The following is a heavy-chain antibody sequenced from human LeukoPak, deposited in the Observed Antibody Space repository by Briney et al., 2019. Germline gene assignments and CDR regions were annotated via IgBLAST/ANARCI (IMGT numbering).Heavy chain of an antibody. J-gene: IGHJ4*02. CDR3: AKDPPTEYSSSSVDY. CDR1: GFTFSSYA. D-gene: IGHD6-6*01. CDR2: ISGSGGST. V-gene: IGHV3-23*01. Sequence: PGGSRRLSCAASGFTFSSYAMSWVRQAPGKGLDWVSAISGSGGSTYYADSVKGRFTISRDNSKTTLYLQMNSLRAEDTAVYYCAKDPPTEYSSSSVDYWGQGTLVTVSS.